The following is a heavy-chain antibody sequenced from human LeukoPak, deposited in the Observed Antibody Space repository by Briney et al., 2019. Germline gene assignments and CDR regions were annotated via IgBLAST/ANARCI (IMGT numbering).Heavy chain of an antibody. CDR3: VRAGSYYNLACAADN. J-gene: IGHJ4*02. V-gene: IGHV1-18*01. Sequence: ASVKVSRKTSGYTFTTYDINWVRQAPGQGLEWMGWISSYNGNTNYAQKLQGRVTMTTDTSTSTAYMELRSLRSDDTAVYYCVRAGSYYNLACAADNWGQGSLVTVSS. D-gene: IGHD3-10*01. CDR2: ISSYNGNT. CDR1: GYTFTTYD.